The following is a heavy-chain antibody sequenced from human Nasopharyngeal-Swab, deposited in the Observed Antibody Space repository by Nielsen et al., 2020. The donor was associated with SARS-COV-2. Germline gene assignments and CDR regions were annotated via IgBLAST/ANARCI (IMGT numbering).Heavy chain of an antibody. CDR1: GFTFSSYA. CDR3: AKDRYDYVWGSYQGFDY. J-gene: IGHJ4*02. Sequence: GESLKISCAASGFTFSSYAMSWVRQAPGKGLEWVSAISGSGGSTYYADSVKGRFTISRGNSKNTLYLQMNSLRAEDTAVYYCAKDRYDYVWGSYQGFDYWGQGTLVTVSS. V-gene: IGHV3-23*01. D-gene: IGHD3-16*02. CDR2: ISGSGGST.